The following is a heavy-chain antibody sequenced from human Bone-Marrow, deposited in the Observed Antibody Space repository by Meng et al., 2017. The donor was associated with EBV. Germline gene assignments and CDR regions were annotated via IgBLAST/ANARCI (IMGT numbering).Heavy chain of an antibody. V-gene: IGHV3-74*01. CDR1: GYTFSRYW. CDR3: SRDLVGSADY. J-gene: IGHJ4*02. Sequence: EVELGESGGALVQPGGSLRLSCEGSGYTFSRYWMHWVRQAPGKGLVWVSRINEHGSITTYADSVKGRFTISRDNAKNTLYLQMNSLRDEDTGVYYCSRDLVGSADYWGQGTLVTVSS. D-gene: IGHD3-16*01. CDR2: INEHGSIT.